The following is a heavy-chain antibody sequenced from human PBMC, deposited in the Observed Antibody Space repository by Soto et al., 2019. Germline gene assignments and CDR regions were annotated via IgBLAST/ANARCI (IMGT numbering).Heavy chain of an antibody. CDR3: ATGGLTTLELATTY. V-gene: IGHV1-2*02. Sequence: GASVKVSCKASRYTFTDYYMHWVRQSPGQGLEWMGWIHPNSGVTKFPQKFQGRVIMTRDTSINTVYMELSRLTSDDTAVYYCATGGLTTLELATTYWGQGTLVTVSS. CDR1: RYTFTDYY. D-gene: IGHD5-12*01. J-gene: IGHJ4*02. CDR2: IHPNSGVT.